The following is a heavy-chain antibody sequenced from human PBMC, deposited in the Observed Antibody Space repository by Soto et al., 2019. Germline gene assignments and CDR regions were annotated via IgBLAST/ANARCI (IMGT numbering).Heavy chain of an antibody. D-gene: IGHD1-26*01. J-gene: IGHJ6*04. V-gene: IGHV5-51*01. Sequence: GESLKISCRGSGYSFTSYWIGCVRQMNGKGLEWMGIIYPGDSDARYSPSFQGQVIFSADKSTSTAYLQWSSLKASDTAMYYWASFQRGGGTARKTYSVMEFWGKGTSDTVSP. CDR1: GYSFTSYW. CDR2: IYPGDSDA. CDR3: ASFQRGGGTARKTYSVMEF.